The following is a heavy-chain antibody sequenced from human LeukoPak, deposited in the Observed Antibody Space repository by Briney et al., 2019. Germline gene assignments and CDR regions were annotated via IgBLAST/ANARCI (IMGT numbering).Heavy chain of an antibody. D-gene: IGHD4-17*01. CDR3: ARDHSYGDYGRRFDY. Sequence: GGSLRLSCAASGFTFSDYYMSWIRQAPGKGLEWVSYISSSGSTIHYADSVKGRFTISRDNAKNSLYLQMNSLRAEDTAVYYCARDHSYGDYGRRFDYWGQGTLVTVSS. CDR1: GFTFSDYY. CDR2: ISSSGSTI. J-gene: IGHJ4*02. V-gene: IGHV3-11*01.